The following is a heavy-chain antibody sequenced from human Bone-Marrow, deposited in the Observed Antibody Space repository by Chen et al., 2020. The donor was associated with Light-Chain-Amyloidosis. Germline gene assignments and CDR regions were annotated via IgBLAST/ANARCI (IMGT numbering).Heavy chain of an antibody. D-gene: IGHD5-12*01. Sequence: EVQLEQSGPEVKKPGESLKISCKGSGYTFPNYWIGWVRQMPGKGLEWMGVIYPDDSDARYSPSFEGQVTIAADKSITTAYLQWSGLKASDTAMYDCARRRDGYNFDYWGQGTLVTVSS. CDR1: GYTFPNYW. CDR2: IYPDDSDA. CDR3: ARRRDGYNFDY. V-gene: IGHV5-51*01. J-gene: IGHJ4*02.